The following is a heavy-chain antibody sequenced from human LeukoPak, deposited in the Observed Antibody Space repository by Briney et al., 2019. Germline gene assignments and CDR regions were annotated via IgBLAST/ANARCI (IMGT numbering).Heavy chain of an antibody. Sequence: SVKVSCKASGGSFSRYAISWVRQAPGQGLEWMGGIIPIFGTANYAQKFQGRVTITADESTRTAYMELRTLRSEDTAIYYCARGRGETDGYYYDYWDRGTPVTDSS. CDR3: ARGRGETDGYYYDY. CDR1: GGSFSRYA. J-gene: IGHJ4*02. D-gene: IGHD3-22*01. V-gene: IGHV1-69*13. CDR2: IIPIFGTA.